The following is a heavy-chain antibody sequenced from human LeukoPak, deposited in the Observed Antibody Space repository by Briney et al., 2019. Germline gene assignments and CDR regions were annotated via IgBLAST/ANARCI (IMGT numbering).Heavy chain of an antibody. V-gene: IGHV4-39*01. CDR1: GGSISSSSYY. CDR3: ARPFDSSGYYHAFDI. D-gene: IGHD3-22*01. Sequence: SETLSLTCTVSGGSISSSSYYWGWIRQPPGKGLEWIGSIYYSGSTYYNPSLKSRVTISVDTSKNQFSLKLSSVTAAGTAVYYCARPFDSSGYYHAFDIWGQGTMVTVSS. CDR2: IYYSGST. J-gene: IGHJ3*02.